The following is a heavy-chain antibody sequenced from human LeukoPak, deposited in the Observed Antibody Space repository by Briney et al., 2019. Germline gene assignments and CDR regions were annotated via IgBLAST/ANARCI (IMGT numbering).Heavy chain of an antibody. CDR3: ARGAPDY. J-gene: IGHJ4*02. CDR1: GFTFSAHW. Sequence: PGGSLRLSCAASGFTFSAHWMTWVRQAPGKGLEWVANIKQDGSEKYYVDSVKGRFTISRDNAKNSLYLQMNSLRVEDTAVYYCARGAPDYWDQGTLVSVSS. CDR2: IKQDGSEK. V-gene: IGHV3-7*04.